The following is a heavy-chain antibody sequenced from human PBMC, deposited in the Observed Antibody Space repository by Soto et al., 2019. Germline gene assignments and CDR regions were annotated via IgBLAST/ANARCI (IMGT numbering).Heavy chain of an antibody. CDR2: INHSGST. D-gene: IGHD2-15*01. V-gene: IGHV4-34*01. Sequence: PSETLSLTCAFYGVSFSCYYLSLIRQPPGKGLEWIGEINHSGSTNYNPSLKSRVTISVDTSKNQFSLKLSSVTAADTAVYYCARRGYDYSDNWFDPWGQGTLVTVSS. CDR1: GVSFSCYY. CDR3: ARRGYDYSDNWFDP. J-gene: IGHJ5*02.